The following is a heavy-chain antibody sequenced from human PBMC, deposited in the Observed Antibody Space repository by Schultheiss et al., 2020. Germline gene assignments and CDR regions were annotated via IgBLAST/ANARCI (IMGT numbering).Heavy chain of an antibody. D-gene: IGHD6-19*01. CDR1: GFTFSSYA. Sequence: GGSLRLSCAASGFTFSSYAMSWVRQAPGKGLEWVSAISGSGGSTYYADSVKGRFTISRDTSKNTLYLQMNSLRAEDTAVYYCAKARAYTSDLDVWGQGTTVTVSS. CDR2: ISGSGGST. CDR3: AKARAYTSDLDV. J-gene: IGHJ6*02. V-gene: IGHV3-23*01.